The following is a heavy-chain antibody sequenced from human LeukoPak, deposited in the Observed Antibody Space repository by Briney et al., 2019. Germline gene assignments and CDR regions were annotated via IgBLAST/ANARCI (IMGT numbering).Heavy chain of an antibody. J-gene: IGHJ4*02. D-gene: IGHD3-10*01. CDR1: GYTFTSYG. V-gene: IGHV1-18*01. Sequence: GASVKVSCKASGYTFTSYGISWVRQAPGQGLEWMGWISAYNGNTNYAQKLQGRVTMTTDTSTSTAYMELRSLRSDDTAVYYCARADPTSEHYGSGSYYCAFDYWGLGTLVTVSS. CDR3: ARADPTSEHYGSGSYYCAFDY. CDR2: ISAYNGNT.